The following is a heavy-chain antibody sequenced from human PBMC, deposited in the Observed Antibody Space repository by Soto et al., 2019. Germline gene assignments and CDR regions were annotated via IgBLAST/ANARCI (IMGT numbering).Heavy chain of an antibody. CDR3: ARGGTVRYGELDY. CDR2: IYYSGST. J-gene: IGHJ4*02. Sequence: SETLSLTCTVSGGSISSGGYYWSWIRQHPGKGLEWIGYIYYSGSTYYNPSLKSRVTISVDTSKNQFSLKLSSVTAADTAVYYCARGGTVRYGELDYWGQGTLVTVSS. CDR1: GGSISSGGYY. D-gene: IGHD3-10*01. V-gene: IGHV4-31*03.